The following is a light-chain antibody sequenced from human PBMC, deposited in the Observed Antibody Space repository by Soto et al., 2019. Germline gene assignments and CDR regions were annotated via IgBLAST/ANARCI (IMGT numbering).Light chain of an antibody. CDR3: AAWDDSLNGRV. V-gene: IGLV2-14*02. Sequence: QSVLTQPASVSGSPAQSITISCTGSSSDVGGSGLVSWYQFHPGKAPKLLIFEGFKRPSGVPDRFSGSKSGTSASLAISGLQSEDEATYYCAAWDDSLNGRVFGGGTKVTVL. CDR1: SSDVGGSGL. J-gene: IGLJ3*02. CDR2: EGF.